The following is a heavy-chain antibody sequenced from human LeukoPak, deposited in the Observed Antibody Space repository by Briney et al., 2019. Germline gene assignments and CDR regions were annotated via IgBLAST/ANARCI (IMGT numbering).Heavy chain of an antibody. V-gene: IGHV3-21*01. Sequence: GGSLRLSCAASGFTFSSYAMSWVRQAPGKGLEWVSSISISSGYIYYADSVKGRFTISRDNAKNSLYLQMNSLRAEDTAVYYCARVYCSGGSCYRYCDYWGQGTLVTVSS. CDR2: ISISSGYI. D-gene: IGHD2-15*01. J-gene: IGHJ4*02. CDR3: ARVYCSGGSCYRYCDY. CDR1: GFTFSSYA.